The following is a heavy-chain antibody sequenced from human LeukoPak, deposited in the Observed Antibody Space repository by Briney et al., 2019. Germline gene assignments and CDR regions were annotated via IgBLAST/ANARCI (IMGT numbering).Heavy chain of an antibody. CDR1: GGTFSSYA. CDR3: ASHVRSTAMDPWYYYGMDV. CDR2: IIPIFGTA. Sequence: SVKVSCKASGGTFSSYAISWVRQAPGQGLEWMGGIIPIFGTANYAQKLQGRVTITADESTSTAYMELSSLRSEDTAVYYCASHVRSTAMDPWYYYGMDVWGKGTTVTVSS. D-gene: IGHD5-18*01. J-gene: IGHJ6*04. V-gene: IGHV1-69*13.